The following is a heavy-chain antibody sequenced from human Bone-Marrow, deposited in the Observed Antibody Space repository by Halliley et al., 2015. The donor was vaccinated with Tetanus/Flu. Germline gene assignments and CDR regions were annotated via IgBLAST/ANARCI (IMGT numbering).Heavy chain of an antibody. J-gene: IGHJ4*02. Sequence: IGFISYRGSTNYNPSLERRVTLSVDTSKNQFSLRLTSVTAADTAVYYCVRDAYASSHFDYWGQGRLVTVSS. D-gene: IGHD2-8*01. CDR2: ISYRGST. CDR3: VRDAYASSHFDY. V-gene: IGHV4-59*01.